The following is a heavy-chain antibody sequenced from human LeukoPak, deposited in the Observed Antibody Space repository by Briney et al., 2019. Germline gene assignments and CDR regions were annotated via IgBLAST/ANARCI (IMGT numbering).Heavy chain of an antibody. CDR2: ITSSSSYI. J-gene: IGHJ3*02. D-gene: IGHD3-22*01. CDR3: ARDLQDSSDPQAFDI. V-gene: IGHV3-21*04. Sequence: PGGSLRLSCAASGFTFNSYNMNWVRQAPGQGLEWVSSITSSSSYIYYADSVKGRFTISRDNAKNSLYLQMNSLSAEDTAVYYCARDLQDSSDPQAFDIWGQGTMVTVSS. CDR1: GFTFNSYN.